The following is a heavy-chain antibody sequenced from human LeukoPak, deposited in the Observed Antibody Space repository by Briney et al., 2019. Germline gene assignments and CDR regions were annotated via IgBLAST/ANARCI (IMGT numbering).Heavy chain of an antibody. CDR3: ARGYSFIDF. Sequence: GGSLRLSCAASGFTFSSYGMHWVRQAPGKGLEWVAVIWYDGSNKYYADSVKGRFTISRDNAKNSLFLQLNTLRVDDTAVYYCARGYSFIDFWGQGTLLTVSS. D-gene: IGHD5-18*01. CDR2: IWYDGSNK. CDR1: GFTFSSYG. V-gene: IGHV3-33*01. J-gene: IGHJ4*02.